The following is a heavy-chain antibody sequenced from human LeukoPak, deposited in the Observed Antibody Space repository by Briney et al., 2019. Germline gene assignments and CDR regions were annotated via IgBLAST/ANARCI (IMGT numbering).Heavy chain of an antibody. J-gene: IGHJ3*02. CDR1: GGSISTYY. V-gene: IGHV4-38-2*02. Sequence: SETLSLTCTVSGGSISTYYWSWIRQPPGKGLEWIGSIYHSGSTYYNPSLKSRVTISVDTSKNQFSLKLSSVPAADTAVYYCARDLMIVVGSGAFDIWGQGTMVTVSS. CDR2: IYHSGST. D-gene: IGHD3-22*01. CDR3: ARDLMIVVGSGAFDI.